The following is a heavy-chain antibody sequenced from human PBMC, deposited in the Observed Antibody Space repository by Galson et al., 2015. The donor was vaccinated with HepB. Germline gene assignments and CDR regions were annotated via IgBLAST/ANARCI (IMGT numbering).Heavy chain of an antibody. D-gene: IGHD3-22*01. Sequence: SVKVSCKASGFTFSNSIVQWVRQARGQRLEWIGWIVVGSGNTNYAQKFQERVTITRDMSTSTAYMELSSLRSEDTAVYYCARDRYYDSSGYYREHDAFDIWGQGTMVTVSS. CDR3: ARDRYYDSSGYYREHDAFDI. J-gene: IGHJ3*02. CDR2: IVVGSGNT. CDR1: GFTFSNSI. V-gene: IGHV1-58*01.